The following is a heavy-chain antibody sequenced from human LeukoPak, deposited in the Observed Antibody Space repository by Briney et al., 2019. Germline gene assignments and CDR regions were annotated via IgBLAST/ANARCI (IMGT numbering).Heavy chain of an antibody. V-gene: IGHV3-7*01. J-gene: IGHJ4*02. Sequence: GGSLRLSCDVSEFNFRSHWMSWVRQAPGKGLEWVANIDPDGSERYYVDSVKGRFTIPRDNAKDSLYLQMNSLRVEDTAVYYCARDWSVGPRGIDYWGQGTLVTVSS. CDR2: IDPDGSER. CDR1: EFNFRSHW. CDR3: ARDWSVGPRGIDY.